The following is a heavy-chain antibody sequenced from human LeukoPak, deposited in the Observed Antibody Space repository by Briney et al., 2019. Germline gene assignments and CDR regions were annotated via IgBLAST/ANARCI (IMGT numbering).Heavy chain of an antibody. V-gene: IGHV4-4*07. Sequence: SETLSLTCTVSGGSIGGFYWGWIRQTAGKGLEWIGRIYTSGSTDYNPSLKSRVTMSLDTSKNQFSLKLSSVTAADTAVYYCARHERSGTYFFDYWGQGTLVTVSS. D-gene: IGHD1-26*01. CDR3: ARHERSGTYFFDY. CDR2: IYTSGST. CDR1: GGSIGGFY. J-gene: IGHJ4*02.